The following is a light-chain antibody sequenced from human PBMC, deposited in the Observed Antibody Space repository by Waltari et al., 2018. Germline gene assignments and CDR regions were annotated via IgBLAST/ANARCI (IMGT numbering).Light chain of an antibody. J-gene: IGKJ1*01. V-gene: IGKV3-20*01. CDR1: QSVSRT. CDR3: QHYXRLPAT. Sequence: EIVLTQSPGILSLSPGERATLSCRASQSVSRTLAWYQQKPGQAPRLLIYGASTRATGIPDRFSGGGSGTDFSLTISRLEPEDFAVYYCQHYXRLPATFGQGTKVEIK. CDR2: GAS.